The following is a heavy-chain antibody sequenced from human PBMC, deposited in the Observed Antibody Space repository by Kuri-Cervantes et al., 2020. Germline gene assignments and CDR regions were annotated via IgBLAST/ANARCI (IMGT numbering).Heavy chain of an antibody. Sequence: SVKVSCKASGGTFSSYAITWVRQAPGQGLEWMGGIIPIFSTPNYAQKFQSRLTITADEFTNIAYMQLSSLRSEDTAVYYCAVGMTYNWDYVPYYFDYWGQGTLVTVSS. J-gene: IGHJ4*02. V-gene: IGHV1-69*13. D-gene: IGHD1-7*01. CDR1: GGTFSSYA. CDR3: AVGMTYNWDYVPYYFDY. CDR2: IIPIFSTP.